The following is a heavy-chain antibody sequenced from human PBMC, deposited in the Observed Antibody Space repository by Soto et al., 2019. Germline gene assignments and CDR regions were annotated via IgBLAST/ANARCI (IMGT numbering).Heavy chain of an antibody. CDR2: MNPNSGNT. CDR3: ARVPGCSGGSCYSYYYYGMDV. D-gene: IGHD2-15*01. Sequence: ASVKVSCKASGYTFTSYDINWVRQATGQGLEWMGWMNPNSGNTGYAQKFQGRVTMTRNTSISTAYMELSSLRSEDTAVYYCARVPGCSGGSCYSYYYYGMDVWGQGITVTVSS. CDR1: GYTFTSYD. V-gene: IGHV1-8*01. J-gene: IGHJ6*02.